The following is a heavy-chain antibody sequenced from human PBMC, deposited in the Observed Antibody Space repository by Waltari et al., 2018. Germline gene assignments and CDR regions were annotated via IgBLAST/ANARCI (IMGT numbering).Heavy chain of an antibody. J-gene: IGHJ4*02. Sequence: QVQLVQSGAEVKKPGSSVKVSCKASGGTFSSYAISWVRQAPGQGLEWMGGIIPIFGTANYAQKFQGRVTITADKSTSTAYMELSSLRAEDTALYYCAKDWSLYSSGAFDYWGQGTLVTVSS. CDR3: AKDWSLYSSGAFDY. CDR2: IIPIFGTA. CDR1: GGTFSSYA. V-gene: IGHV1-69*14. D-gene: IGHD6-19*01.